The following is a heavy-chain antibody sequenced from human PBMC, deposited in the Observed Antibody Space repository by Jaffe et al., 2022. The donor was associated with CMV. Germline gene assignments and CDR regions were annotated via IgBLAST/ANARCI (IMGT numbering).Heavy chain of an antibody. CDR3: AKAVLRDDYVWGSYRVPLNWFDP. J-gene: IGHJ5*02. CDR1: GFTFSSYA. V-gene: IGHV3-23*04. Sequence: EVQLVESGGGLVQPGGSLRLSCAASGFTFSSYAMSWVRQAPGKGLEWVSAISGSGGSTYYADSVKGRFTISRDNSKNTLYLQMNSLRAEDTAVYYCAKAVLRDDYVWGSYRVPLNWFDPWGQGTLVTVSS. D-gene: IGHD3-16*02. CDR2: ISGSGGST.